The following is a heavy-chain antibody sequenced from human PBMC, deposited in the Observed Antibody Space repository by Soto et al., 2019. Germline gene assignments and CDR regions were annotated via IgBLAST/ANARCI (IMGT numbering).Heavy chain of an antibody. V-gene: IGHV3-23*01. J-gene: IGHJ1*01. CDR1: GFTFSSYA. CDR2: ISGSGGST. Sequence: GGSLRLSCAASGFTFSSYAMSWVRQAPGKGLEWVSAISGSGGSTYYADSVKGRFTISRDNSKNSLYLQMNSLRAEDTDVYYCSNAYCTNGVSYPESFQHWGQGTLVTVSS. D-gene: IGHD2-8*01. CDR3: SNAYCTNGVSYPESFQH.